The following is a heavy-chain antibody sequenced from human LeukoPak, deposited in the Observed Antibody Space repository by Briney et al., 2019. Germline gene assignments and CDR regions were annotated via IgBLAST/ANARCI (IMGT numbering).Heavy chain of an antibody. D-gene: IGHD1-14*01. V-gene: IGHV3-74*01. Sequence: GRSLRLSCAAAGFTFSSYWMHWVRLGPRKWLVLVARINPGGSSITYADSVKGRFTISRNNAKNTLYMQMDSLRAEDTGVYYCARSNQADDYWGQGTLVTVSS. CDR3: ARSNQADDY. J-gene: IGHJ4*02. CDR2: INPGGSSI. CDR1: GFTFSSYW.